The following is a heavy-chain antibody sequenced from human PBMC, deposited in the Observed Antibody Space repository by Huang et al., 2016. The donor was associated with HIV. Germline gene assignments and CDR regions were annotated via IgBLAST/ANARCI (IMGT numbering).Heavy chain of an antibody. CDR3: VRHGMTVGATYLT. D-gene: IGHD1-26*01. V-gene: IGHV4-39*01. CDR2: IHYSATT. J-gene: IGHJ5*02. CDR1: G. Sequence: QLQLQESGPGLVKPSETLSLTCSVSGQPPGKGLEWIASIHYSATTYYNPSLMNRVTRSVDTSKGQFSLKVRSVTAADTAVYYCVRHGMTVGATYLTWGQGTLVTVSS.